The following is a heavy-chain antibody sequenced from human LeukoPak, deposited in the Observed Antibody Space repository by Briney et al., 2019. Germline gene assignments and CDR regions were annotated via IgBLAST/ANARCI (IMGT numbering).Heavy chain of an antibody. CDR1: GFTFSSYG. J-gene: IGHJ3*02. CDR3: AREDDTAAFDI. Sequence: GGSLRLSCAASGFTFSSYGMHWVRQAPGKGLEWVAVIWYDGRNKYYADSVKGRFTISGDNSKNTLYLQMNSLRAEDTAVYYCAREDDTAAFDIWGQGTMVTVSS. CDR2: IWYDGRNK. D-gene: IGHD3-9*01. V-gene: IGHV3-33*01.